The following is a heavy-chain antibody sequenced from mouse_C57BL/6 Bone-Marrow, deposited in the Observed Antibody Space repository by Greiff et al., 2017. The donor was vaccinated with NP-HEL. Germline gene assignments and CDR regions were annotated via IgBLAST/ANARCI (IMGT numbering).Heavy chain of an antibody. Sequence: EVKLMESGGGLVQPGGSLSLSCAASGFTFTDYYMSWVRQPPGKALEWLGFIRNKANGYTTEYSASVKGRFTISRDNSQSILYLQMNALRAEDSATYYCARSRYYSRFAYWGQGTLVTVSA. CDR1: GFTFTDYY. CDR3: ARSRYYSRFAY. J-gene: IGHJ3*01. D-gene: IGHD2-12*01. CDR2: IRNKANGYTT. V-gene: IGHV7-3*01.